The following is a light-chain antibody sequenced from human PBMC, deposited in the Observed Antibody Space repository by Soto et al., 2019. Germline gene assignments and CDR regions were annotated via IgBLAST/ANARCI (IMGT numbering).Light chain of an antibody. J-gene: IGLJ2*01. Sequence: QSALTQPASVSGAPGQSITSSCSRTNSDIGAANYVSWYQHHPDKAPKLIIYEVTDRPSGVSYRFSDSKSGNTASLTISGLQAEYEADYYCSSYTTTNTVIFGGGTKVTVL. CDR3: SSYTTTNTVI. CDR1: NSDIGAANY. CDR2: EVT. V-gene: IGLV2-14*01.